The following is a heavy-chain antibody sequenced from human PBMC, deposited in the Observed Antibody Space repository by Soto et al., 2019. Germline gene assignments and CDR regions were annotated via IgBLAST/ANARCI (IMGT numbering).Heavy chain of an antibody. Sequence: PGGELRLSCAASGFIFSSYAMSWVRQAPGKGLEWVSAISGSGGSTYYADSVKGRFTISRDNSKNTLYLQMNSLRAEDTAVYYCAKTGVGSFYYCSSGPNYSDYWGQGSLVTVSS. J-gene: IGHJ4*02. D-gene: IGHD3-22*01. V-gene: IGHV3-23*01. CDR1: GFIFSSYA. CDR2: ISGSGGST. CDR3: AKTGVGSFYYCSSGPNYSDY.